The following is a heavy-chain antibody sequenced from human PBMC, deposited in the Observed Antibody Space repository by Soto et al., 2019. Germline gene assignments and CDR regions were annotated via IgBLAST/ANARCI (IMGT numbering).Heavy chain of an antibody. Sequence: PSETLSLTCAVYGGSFSGYYWTWIRQPPGTGLEWIGEINHSGGTNYNPSLKSRVTISVDTSKNQFSLKLTSVTAADTAVYYCARRYGGNFDYWGQGTLVTVSS. CDR3: ARRYGGNFDY. V-gene: IGHV4-34*01. CDR2: INHSGGT. CDR1: GGSFSGYY. D-gene: IGHD3-16*01. J-gene: IGHJ4*02.